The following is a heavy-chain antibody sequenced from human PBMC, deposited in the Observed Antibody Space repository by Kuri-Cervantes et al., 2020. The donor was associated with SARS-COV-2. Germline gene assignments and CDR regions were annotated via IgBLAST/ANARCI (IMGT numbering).Heavy chain of an antibody. D-gene: IGHD4-17*01. CDR3: AKGSMTTVLHYFDY. CDR1: GLTFSSYA. Sequence: GGSLRLSCAASGLTFSSYAMSWVRQPPGKGLEWVSAISGSGGSTYYADSVKGRFTISRDNSKNTLYLQMNSLRAEDTAVYYCAKGSMTTVLHYFDYWGQGTLVTVSS. V-gene: IGHV3-23*01. CDR2: ISGSGGST. J-gene: IGHJ4*02.